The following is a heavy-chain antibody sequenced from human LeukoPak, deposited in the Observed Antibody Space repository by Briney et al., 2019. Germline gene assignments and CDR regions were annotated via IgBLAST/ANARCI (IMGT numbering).Heavy chain of an antibody. CDR3: ARRPYYYDSSGYYYVVDY. CDR2: ISAYNGNT. D-gene: IGHD3-22*01. V-gene: IGHV1-18*01. Sequence: ASVKVSCKASGYTFTSYGIRWVRQAPGQGLEWMGWISAYNGNTNYAQKLQGRVTMTTDTSTSTAYMELRSLRSDDTAVYYCARRPYYYDSSGYYYVVDYWGQGTLVTVSS. CDR1: GYTFTSYG. J-gene: IGHJ4*02.